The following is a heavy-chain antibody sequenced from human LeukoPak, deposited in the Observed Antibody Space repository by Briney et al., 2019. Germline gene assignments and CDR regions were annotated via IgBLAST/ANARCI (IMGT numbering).Heavy chain of an antibody. D-gene: IGHD3-22*01. J-gene: IGHJ4*02. CDR3: ARGYYYDDFPEDRTTPFHY. V-gene: IGHV1-46*01. CDR2: INPSGGST. Sequence: ASVKVSCKASGYTFTSYYMHWVRQAPGQGLEWMGIINPSGGSTNYAQKLQGRVTMTTDTSTSTAYMELSSLRSEDTAVYYCARGYYYDDFPEDRTTPFHYWGQGTLVTVSS. CDR1: GYTFTSYY.